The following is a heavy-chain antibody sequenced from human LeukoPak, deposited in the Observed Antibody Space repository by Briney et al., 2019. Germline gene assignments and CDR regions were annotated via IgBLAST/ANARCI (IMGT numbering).Heavy chain of an antibody. V-gene: IGHV4-31*03. D-gene: IGHD1-26*01. CDR2: IYYSGST. CDR1: GGSISSGGYY. CDR3: AMSGSYLPFY. Sequence: PSQTLSLTCTVSGGSISSGGYYWSWIRQHPGKGLEWIGYIYYSGSTYYNPSLKSRVTISVDTSKNQFSLKLYSVTATDTAMYYCAMSGSYLPFYWGQGTLVTVSS. J-gene: IGHJ4*02.